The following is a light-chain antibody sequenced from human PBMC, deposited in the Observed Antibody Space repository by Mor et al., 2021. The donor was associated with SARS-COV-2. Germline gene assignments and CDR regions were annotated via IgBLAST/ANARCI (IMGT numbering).Light chain of an antibody. CDR3: STWDNSLRAVV. Sequence: GHPPKLLFYRNNNRPSGISERFSASRSGDTASLTIIGLQPEDEADYYCSTWDNSLRAVVFGGGT. J-gene: IGLJ2*01. V-gene: IGLV10-54*04. CDR2: RNN.